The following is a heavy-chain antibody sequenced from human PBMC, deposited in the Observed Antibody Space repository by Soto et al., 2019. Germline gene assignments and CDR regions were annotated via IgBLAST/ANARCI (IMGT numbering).Heavy chain of an antibody. CDR3: ASDGGSYYLDY. Sequence: EVQLVESGGGLVQPGGSLRLSCAASGFTFSSYAMHWVRQAPGKGLEYVSAISSNGGSTYYANSVKGRFTISRDNSKNTLYLQMGSLRAEDMAVYYCASDGGSYYLDYWGQGTLVTVSS. V-gene: IGHV3-64*01. D-gene: IGHD1-26*01. CDR2: ISSNGGST. J-gene: IGHJ4*02. CDR1: GFTFSSYA.